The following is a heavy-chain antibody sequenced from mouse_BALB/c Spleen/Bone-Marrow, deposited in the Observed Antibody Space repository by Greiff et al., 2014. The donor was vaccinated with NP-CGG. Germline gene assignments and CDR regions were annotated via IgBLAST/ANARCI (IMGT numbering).Heavy chain of an antibody. CDR2: ISTYSGNT. D-gene: IGHD1-1*01. J-gene: IGHJ2*01. V-gene: IGHV1-67*01. Sequence: QVQLQQPGPKLVRPGVSVKLSCKGSGYTFTAYAMHWVKQSHAKSLEWIGLISTYSGNTHYNQNFKGKATMTVDKSSSTAYMELARLTSEDSAIYYYARNFYGSSYFDYWGQGTTLTVSS. CDR3: ARNFYGSSYFDY. CDR1: GYTFTAYA.